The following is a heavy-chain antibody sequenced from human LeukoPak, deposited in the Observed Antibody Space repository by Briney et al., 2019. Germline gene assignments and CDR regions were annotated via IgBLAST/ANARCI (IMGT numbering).Heavy chain of an antibody. CDR3: AKDWGQDSNDYSYLVLDS. CDR2: ISYDGNDQ. D-gene: IGHD3-22*01. J-gene: IGHJ4*02. Sequence: PGKSLRLSCAASGFTFSNYGMHWVRQAPGKGLEWLTLISYDGNDQYYIDSVRGRFTISRDNSNDTLYLQMNSLRAEDSAVYHCAKDWGQDSNDYSYLVLDSWGQGTVVTVSS. V-gene: IGHV3-30*18. CDR1: GFTFSNYG.